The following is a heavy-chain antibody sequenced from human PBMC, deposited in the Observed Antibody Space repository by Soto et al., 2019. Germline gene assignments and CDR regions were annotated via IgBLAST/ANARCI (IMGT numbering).Heavy chain of an antibody. CDR2: INSDGSST. CDR1: GFTFSTYW. CDR3: VRDFEY. V-gene: IGHV3-74*01. J-gene: IGHJ4*02. Sequence: ASGFTFSTYWMHWVRQAPGKGLVWVSRINSDGSSTNYADSVKGRVPISRDNAKNTLYLQMNSLRAEDTAVYYCVRDFEYWGQGTLVTVSS.